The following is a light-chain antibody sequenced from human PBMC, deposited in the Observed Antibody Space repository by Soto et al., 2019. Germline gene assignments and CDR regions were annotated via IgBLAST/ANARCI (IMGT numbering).Light chain of an antibody. Sequence: SVSTGERATLSCRASQSVSSNLAWYQQTXGQXXRXXXYGASTRATGIPVRFSGSASGTEFTLTISSLQPEDFGTYHCQQFHTFPAGFGRGTRLEI. V-gene: IGKV3-15*01. CDR3: QQFHTFPAG. J-gene: IGKJ5*01. CDR2: GAS. CDR1: QSVSSN.